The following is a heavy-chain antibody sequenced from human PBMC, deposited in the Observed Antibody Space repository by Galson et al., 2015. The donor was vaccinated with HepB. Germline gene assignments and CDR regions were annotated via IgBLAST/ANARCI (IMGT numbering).Heavy chain of an antibody. CDR3: AKHDEEWLVPIDY. CDR1: GFTFSSYA. Sequence: SLRLSCAASGFTFSSYAMSWVRQAPGKGLEWVSAISGSGGSTYYADSVKGRFTISRDNSKNTLYLQMNSLRAEDTAVYYCAKHDEEWLVPIDYWGQGTLVTVSS. CDR2: ISGSGGST. J-gene: IGHJ4*02. V-gene: IGHV3-23*01. D-gene: IGHD6-19*01.